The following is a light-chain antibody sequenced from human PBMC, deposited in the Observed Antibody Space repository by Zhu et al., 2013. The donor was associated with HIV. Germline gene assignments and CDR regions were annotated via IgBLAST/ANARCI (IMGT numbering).Light chain of an antibody. Sequence: EIVLTQSPGTLSLSPGDTATLSCRASQFVGSSTFLAWYQQTPGRAPRLLVHDASMRATDVPARFIGSGSGTQFTLTIDSLQSEDFAVYFCLQYNNWPPITFGQGTRLEI. V-gene: IGKV3-15*01. CDR3: LQYNNWPPIT. CDR1: QFVGSST. CDR2: DAS. J-gene: IGKJ5*01.